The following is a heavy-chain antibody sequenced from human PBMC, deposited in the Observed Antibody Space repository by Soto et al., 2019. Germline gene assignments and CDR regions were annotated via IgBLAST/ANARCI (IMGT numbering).Heavy chain of an antibody. CDR3: AKGSGKWPRHRYYYDSSGENFDY. CDR2: IYYSGST. Sequence: CILKKQRKGLECIGYIYYSGSTNYNPSLKSRVTISVDTSKNQFSLKLSSVTAADTAVYYCAKGSGKWPRHRYYYDSSGENFDYWGQGILVTVSS. D-gene: IGHD3-22*01. V-gene: IGHV4-59*01. J-gene: IGHJ4*02.